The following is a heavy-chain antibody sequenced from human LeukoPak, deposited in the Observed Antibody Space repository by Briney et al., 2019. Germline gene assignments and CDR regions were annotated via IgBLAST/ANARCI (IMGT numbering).Heavy chain of an antibody. Sequence: SETLSLTCTVSGGSISSYYWSWIRQPPGKGLEWVGYIYYSGSTNYNPSLKSRVTISVDTSKNQFSLKLSSVTAADAAVYYCAGASYDSSGVHWGQGTLVTVSS. CDR1: GGSISSYY. CDR3: AGASYDSSGVH. J-gene: IGHJ4*02. V-gene: IGHV4-59*01. CDR2: IYYSGST. D-gene: IGHD3-22*01.